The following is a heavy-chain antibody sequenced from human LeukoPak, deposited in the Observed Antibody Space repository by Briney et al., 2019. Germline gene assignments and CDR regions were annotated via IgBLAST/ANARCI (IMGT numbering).Heavy chain of an antibody. D-gene: IGHD2-2*01. CDR2: INPNSGGT. Sequence: VSVKVSCKASGYTFTGYYMHWVRQAPGQGLEWMGWINPNSGGTNYAQKFQGRVTMTRDTSISTAYMELSRLRSDDTAVYYCASAGGYCSSTSCYFDYWGQGTLVTVSS. J-gene: IGHJ4*02. CDR3: ASAGGYCSSTSCYFDY. V-gene: IGHV1-2*02. CDR1: GYTFTGYY.